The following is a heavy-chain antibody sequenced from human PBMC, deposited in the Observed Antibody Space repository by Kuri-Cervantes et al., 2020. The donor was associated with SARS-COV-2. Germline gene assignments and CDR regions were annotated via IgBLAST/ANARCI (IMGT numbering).Heavy chain of an antibody. J-gene: IGHJ6*02. CDR3: ARDRSRITIFGVVTRYGMDV. CDR2: ISSSSSTI. V-gene: IGHV3-48*01. CDR1: GFTFSSYS. D-gene: IGHD3-3*01. Sequence: GESLKISCAASGFTFSSYSMNLVRQAPGKGLEWVSYISSSSSTIYYADSVKGRFTISRDSAKNSLYLQMNSLRAEDTAVYYCARDRSRITIFGVVTRYGMDVWGQGTTVTVSS.